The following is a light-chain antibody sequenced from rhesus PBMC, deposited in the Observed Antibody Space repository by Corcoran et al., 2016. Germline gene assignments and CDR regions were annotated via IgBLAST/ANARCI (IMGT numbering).Light chain of an antibody. CDR2: AAS. CDR1: QNIYSN. V-gene: IGKV1S8*01. Sequence: DIQMTQSPSALSASVGDRVTISCRASQNIYSNLAWYQQKPGKPPKLLIYAASSLQPGIPSRFSGSGSGTDFTLTISSLQPEDSAAYYCQHYYDKPWTFGQGTKVEIK. CDR3: QHYYDKPWT. J-gene: IGKJ1*01.